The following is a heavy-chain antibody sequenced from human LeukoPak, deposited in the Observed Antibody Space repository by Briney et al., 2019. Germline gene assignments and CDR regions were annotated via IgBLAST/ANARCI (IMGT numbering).Heavy chain of an antibody. CDR1: GVTFSSYG. CDR3: ARDRNEPSPYFDWLLHYYFDY. D-gene: IGHD3-9*01. Sequence: GRSLRLSCAASGVTFSSYGMHWVRQAPGKGLEWEAVIWYDGSNKYYADSVKGRFTISRDNSKNTLYLQMNSLRAEDTAVYYCARDRNEPSPYFDWLLHYYFDYWGQGTLVTVSS. J-gene: IGHJ4*02. V-gene: IGHV3-33*01. CDR2: IWYDGSNK.